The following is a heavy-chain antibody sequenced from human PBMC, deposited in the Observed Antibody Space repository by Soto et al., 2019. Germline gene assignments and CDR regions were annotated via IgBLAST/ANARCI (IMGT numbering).Heavy chain of an antibody. D-gene: IGHD5-12*01. J-gene: IGHJ4*02. CDR3: VRELSGPARWDY. CDR1: GFTFNSYW. V-gene: IGHV3-7*01. CDR2: IRQDGNEK. Sequence: EVQLVESGGGLVQPGGSLRLSCAASGFTFNSYWMTWVRQAPGKGLEWVANIRQDGNEKYYVDSVKGRFTISRDNAKDSRFLQMNSLRAEDTALYYCVRELSGPARWDYWGQGALVTVSS.